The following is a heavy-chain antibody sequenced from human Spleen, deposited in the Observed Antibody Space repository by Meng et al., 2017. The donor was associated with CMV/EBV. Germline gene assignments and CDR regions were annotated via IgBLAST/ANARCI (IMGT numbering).Heavy chain of an antibody. D-gene: IGHD2-2*01. CDR1: GGTFSSYT. J-gene: IGHJ4*02. CDR3: AKERNIVVVPAASGD. CDR2: IIPILGIA. V-gene: IGHV1-69*04. Sequence: SVKVSCKASGGTFSSYTISWVRQAPGQGLEWMGRIIPILGIANYAQKFQGRVTITADKSTSTAYMELSSLRSEDTAVYYCAKERNIVVVPAASGDWGQGTLVTVSS.